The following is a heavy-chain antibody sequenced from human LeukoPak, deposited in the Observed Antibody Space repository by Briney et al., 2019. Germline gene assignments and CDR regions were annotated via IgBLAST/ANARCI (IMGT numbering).Heavy chain of an antibody. CDR2: IYNSGST. D-gene: IGHD3-10*01. Sequence: KASETLSLTCTVSGGSISSSSYYWGCIRQPPGKGLEWIGSIYNSGSTNYNPSLKSRVTISVDTSKNQFSLKLSSVTAADTAVYYCARGAPLWFGELFGGMDVWGQGTLVTVSS. CDR3: ARGAPLWFGELFGGMDV. CDR1: GGSISSSSYY. J-gene: IGHJ4*02. V-gene: IGHV4-39*07.